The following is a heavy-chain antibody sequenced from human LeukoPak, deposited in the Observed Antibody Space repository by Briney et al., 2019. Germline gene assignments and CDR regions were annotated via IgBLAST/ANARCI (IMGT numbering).Heavy chain of an antibody. J-gene: IGHJ5*02. CDR3: AKDVTYYFGSGSNPNWFDP. V-gene: IGHV3-74*01. Sequence: PGGSLRLSCAASGFTFSTYWMHWVRQAPGKGLVWVSHIKIDGSTTYADSVKGRFTISRDNSKNTLYLHMNSLRAEDTAVYYCAKDVTYYFGSGSNPNWFDPWGQGTLVTVSS. CDR1: GFTFSTYW. D-gene: IGHD3-10*01. CDR2: IKIDGST.